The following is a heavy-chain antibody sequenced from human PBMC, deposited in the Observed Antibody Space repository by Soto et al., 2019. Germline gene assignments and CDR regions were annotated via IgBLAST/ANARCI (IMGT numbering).Heavy chain of an antibody. Sequence: QVQVVQSGAEVKKPGSSVKVSCKTSGGTFSTSAISWVRQAPGQELEWMAGIMPIFRTADYAQKFQGRVTITADEAASTACLELRSLTSEDTAVYYCARDKNRAQIGGNYYYVMDVWGQGTRVSVTS. CDR2: IMPIFRTA. J-gene: IGHJ6*02. V-gene: IGHV1-69*12. CDR3: ARDKNRAQIGGNYYYVMDV. CDR1: GGTFSTSA.